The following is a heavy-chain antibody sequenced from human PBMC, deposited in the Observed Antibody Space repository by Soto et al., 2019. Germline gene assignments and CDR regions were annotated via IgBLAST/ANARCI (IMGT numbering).Heavy chain of an antibody. CDR1: GASISYGGFS. D-gene: IGHD5-12*01. J-gene: IGHJ4*02. Sequence: QLQLQESGSGLVKTSETLSLTCTVSGASISYGGFSWSWIRQSPGKGLEWIGYISHLESTYFHPSFKSRLTMSIDRTRNQFALKLSSVTAADRAGYYCARGGGYDSFDYWGQGVLVTVSS. V-gene: IGHV4-30-2*06. CDR3: ARGGGYDSFDY. CDR2: ISHLEST.